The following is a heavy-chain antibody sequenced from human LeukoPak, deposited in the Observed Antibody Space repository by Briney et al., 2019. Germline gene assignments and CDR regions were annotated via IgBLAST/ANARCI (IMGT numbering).Heavy chain of an antibody. CDR3: ARGPIAVTPLFDY. D-gene: IGHD6-19*01. CDR1: GFTFSSYG. Sequence: GRSLRLSCAASGFTFSSYGMHWVRQAPGKGLEWVAVISYDGSNKYYADSVKGRFTISRDNSKNTLYLQMNSLRAEDTAVYYCARGPIAVTPLFDYWGQGTLVTVSS. V-gene: IGHV3-30*03. CDR2: ISYDGSNK. J-gene: IGHJ4*02.